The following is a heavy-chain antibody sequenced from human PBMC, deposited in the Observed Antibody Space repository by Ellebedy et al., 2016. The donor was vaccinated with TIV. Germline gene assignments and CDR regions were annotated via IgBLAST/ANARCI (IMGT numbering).Heavy chain of an antibody. Sequence: ASVKVSXXASGYTFTSYDINWVRQATGQGLEWMGWMNPNSGNTGYAQKFQGRVTMTRNTSISTAYMELSSLRSEDTAVYYCARPSTYYGSGSYYFGYWGQGTLVTVSS. CDR3: ARPSTYYGSGSYYFGY. J-gene: IGHJ4*02. CDR2: MNPNSGNT. D-gene: IGHD3-10*01. V-gene: IGHV1-8*01. CDR1: GYTFTSYD.